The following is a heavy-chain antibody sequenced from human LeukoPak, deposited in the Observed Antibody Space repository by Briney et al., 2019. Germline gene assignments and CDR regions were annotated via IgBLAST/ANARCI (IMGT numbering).Heavy chain of an antibody. CDR3: ARDRLPNLGYCSGGSCYARTNWFDP. CDR1: GFTFSSYS. Sequence: GGSLRLSCAASGFTFSSYSMNWVRQAPGKGLEWVSSISSSSSYIYYADSVKGRFTISRDNAKNSLYLQMNSLRAEDTAVYYCARDRLPNLGYCSGGSCYARTNWFDPWGQGTLVTVSS. D-gene: IGHD2-15*01. CDR2: ISSSSSYI. J-gene: IGHJ5*02. V-gene: IGHV3-21*01.